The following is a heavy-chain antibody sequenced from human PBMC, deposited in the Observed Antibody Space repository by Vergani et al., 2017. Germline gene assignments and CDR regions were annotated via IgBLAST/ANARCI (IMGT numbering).Heavy chain of an antibody. CDR2: IITIFGTA. D-gene: IGHD5/OR15-5a*01. V-gene: IGHV1-69*01. J-gene: IGHJ5*02. CDR1: GGTFSSYA. CDR3: AGDARTFDDSVYGGYNWFDP. Sequence: QVQLVQSGAEVTKPGSSVKVSCKASGGTFSSYAISWVRQAPGQGLEWVGGIITIFGTANDAQKFQGRVTITAEESTSTAYMELSSLRSEDTAVYYCAGDARTFDDSVYGGYNWFDPWGQGTLVTVSS.